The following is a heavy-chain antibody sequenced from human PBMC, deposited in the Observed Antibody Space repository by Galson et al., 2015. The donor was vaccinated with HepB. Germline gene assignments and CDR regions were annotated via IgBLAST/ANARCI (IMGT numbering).Heavy chain of an antibody. J-gene: IGHJ4*02. CDR3: ASSLIRDGYNYDYFDY. CDR2: ISAYNRKT. CDR1: GYTFSSYS. D-gene: IGHD5-24*01. Sequence: SVKVSCKASGYTFSSYSITWVRQAPGQGLEWMGWISAYNRKTNYAQKFQDRVTIIADESTSTAYMELSSLRSEDTAVYYCASSLIRDGYNYDYFDYWGQGTLVTVSS. V-gene: IGHV1-18*01.